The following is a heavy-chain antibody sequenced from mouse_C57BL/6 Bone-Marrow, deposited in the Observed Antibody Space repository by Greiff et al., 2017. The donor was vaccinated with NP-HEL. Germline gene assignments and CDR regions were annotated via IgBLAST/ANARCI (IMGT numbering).Heavy chain of an antibody. CDR1: GFTFSSYA. J-gene: IGHJ1*03. CDR3: ARGLSYYGSWYFDV. V-gene: IGHV5-4*03. D-gene: IGHD1-1*01. CDR2: ISDGGSYT. Sequence: EVKLVESGGGLVKPGGSLKLSCAASGFTFSSYAMSWVRQTPEKRLEWVATISDGGSYTYYPDNVKGRFTISRDNAKNNLYLQMSHLKSEDTAMYYCARGLSYYGSWYFDVWGTGTTVTVSS.